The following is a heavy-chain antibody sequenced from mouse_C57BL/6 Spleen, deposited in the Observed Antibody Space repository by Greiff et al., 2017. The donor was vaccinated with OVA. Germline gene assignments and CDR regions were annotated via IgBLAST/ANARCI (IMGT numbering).Heavy chain of an antibody. CDR2: ISSGSSTI. J-gene: IGHJ2*01. Sequence: DVHLVESGGGLVKPGGSLKLSCAASGFTFSDYGMHWVRQAPEKGLEWVAYISSGSSTIYYADTVKGRFTISRDNAKNTLFLQMTSLRAEDTAMYYCARLGTGGYWGLGTTLTVSS. D-gene: IGHD4-1*01. V-gene: IGHV5-17*01. CDR1: GFTFSDYG. CDR3: ARLGTGGY.